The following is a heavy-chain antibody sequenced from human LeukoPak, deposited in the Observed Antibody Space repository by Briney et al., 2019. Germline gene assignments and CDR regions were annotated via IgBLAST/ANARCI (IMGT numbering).Heavy chain of an antibody. CDR3: AKEWDILTGLDY. J-gene: IGHJ4*02. Sequence: PGGSLRLSCAASGFTFSSYWMSWVRQAPGKGLEWVSGINWNGGSTGYGDSVKGRFTISRDNSKNTLYLQMNSLRAEDTAVYYCAKEWDILTGLDYWGQGTLVTVSS. V-gene: IGHV3-20*04. CDR1: GFTFSSYW. D-gene: IGHD3-9*01. CDR2: INWNGGST.